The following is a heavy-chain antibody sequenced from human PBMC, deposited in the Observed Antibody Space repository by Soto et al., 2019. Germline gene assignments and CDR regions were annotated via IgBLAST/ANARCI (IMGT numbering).Heavy chain of an antibody. D-gene: IGHD6-13*01. CDR3: ARTIAAAGDY. CDR2: IKEDGSEK. J-gene: IGHJ4*02. CDR1: GFTFSSYW. V-gene: IGHV3-7*05. Sequence: EVQLVESGGDLVQPGGSPRLSCAASGFTFSSYWMTWARQAPGKGLEWVANIKEDGSEKYYVDSVKGRFTISRDNAKNSLYLQMNSLRAEDTAVYYCARTIAAAGDYWGQGTLVTVSS.